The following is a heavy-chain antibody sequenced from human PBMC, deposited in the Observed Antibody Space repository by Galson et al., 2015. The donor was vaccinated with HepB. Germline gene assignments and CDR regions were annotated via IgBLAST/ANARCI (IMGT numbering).Heavy chain of an antibody. J-gene: IGHJ4*02. CDR3: AKVFPEKTDGWYRQALYYFDS. D-gene: IGHD6-19*01. Sequence: SLRLSCAASGFGFDTHAMSWARQAPGKGLEWISAITPSGDNTYSADSMKGRFFISRDNSQNTLFLQMNSLRADDTAIYFCAKVFPEKTDGWYRQALYYFDSWGQGTRVTVSS. CDR2: ITPSGDNT. V-gene: IGHV3-23*01. CDR1: GFGFDTHA.